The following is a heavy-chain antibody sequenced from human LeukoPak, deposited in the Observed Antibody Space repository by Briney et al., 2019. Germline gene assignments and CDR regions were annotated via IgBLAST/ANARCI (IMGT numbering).Heavy chain of an antibody. V-gene: IGHV3-33*01. CDR2: IWYDGSNK. Sequence: GGSLRLSCAASGFTFSSYGMHWVRQAPGKGLEWVAVIWYDGSNKYYADSVKGRFTISRDNSMNTLYLQMNSLRAEDTAVYYCARRSGSPINNWFDPWGQGTLVTVSS. CDR1: GFTFSSYG. D-gene: IGHD1-26*01. CDR3: ARRSGSPINNWFDP. J-gene: IGHJ5*02.